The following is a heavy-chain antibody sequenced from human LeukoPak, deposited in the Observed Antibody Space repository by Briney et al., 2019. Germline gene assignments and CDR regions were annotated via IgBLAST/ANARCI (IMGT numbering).Heavy chain of an antibody. CDR1: GGSISSYY. D-gene: IGHD6-13*01. V-gene: IGHV4-59*01. CDR3: ARGVDNAAAQNGY. Sequence: SETLSLTYTVSGGSISSYYWSWIRQPPGKGLEWIGYIYYSGTTNYNPSLKSRVTISVDTSKNQFSLKLSSVTAADTAVYYCARGVDNAAAQNGYWGQGTLVTVSS. J-gene: IGHJ4*01. CDR2: IYYSGTT.